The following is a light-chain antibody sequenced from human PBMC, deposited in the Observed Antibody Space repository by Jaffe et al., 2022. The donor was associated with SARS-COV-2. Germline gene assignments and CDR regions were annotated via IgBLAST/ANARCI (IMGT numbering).Light chain of an antibody. CDR2: GAS. CDR1: QNISGSY. J-gene: IGKJ1*01. V-gene: IGKV3-20*01. CDR3: QQYGSSRWT. Sequence: EIVLTQSPGTLSLSPGERATLSCRASQNISGSYLAWYQQKPGQAPRLLIYGASSRATGIPDRFSGSGSGTDFTLTISRLEPEDFAVYYCQQYGSSRWTFGHGTKVEIK.